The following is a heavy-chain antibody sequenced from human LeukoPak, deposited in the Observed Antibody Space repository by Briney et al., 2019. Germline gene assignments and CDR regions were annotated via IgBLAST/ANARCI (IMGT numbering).Heavy chain of an antibody. Sequence: PGGSLRLSCAASGFTFSSYSMNWVRQAPGKGLEWVSAISGSGGSTYYADSVKGRFTISRDNSKNTLYLQMNSLRAEDTAVYYCAKAAPLRYYYDSSGLNYWGQGTLVTVSS. J-gene: IGHJ4*02. CDR3: AKAAPLRYYYDSSGLNY. CDR1: GFTFSSYS. D-gene: IGHD3-22*01. V-gene: IGHV3-23*01. CDR2: ISGSGGST.